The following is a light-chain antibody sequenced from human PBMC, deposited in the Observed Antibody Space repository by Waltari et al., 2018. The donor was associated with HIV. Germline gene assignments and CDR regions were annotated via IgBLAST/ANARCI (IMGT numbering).Light chain of an antibody. Sequence: DIQMTQSPPSLSASVGDRIHITCRASQTINTNLNWYQQKSGKAPKVLIYGTSTLRSEFPSRFSGSGSGTEFTLTITSLQSDDSATYYCQQSDKTPPTFGGGTTVEIK. J-gene: IGKJ4*01. V-gene: IGKV1-39*01. CDR3: QQSDKTPPT. CDR2: GTS. CDR1: QTINTN.